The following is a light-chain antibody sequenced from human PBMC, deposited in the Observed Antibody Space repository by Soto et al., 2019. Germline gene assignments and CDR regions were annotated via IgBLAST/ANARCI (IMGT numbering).Light chain of an antibody. CDR3: QQRSDWPLT. J-gene: IGKJ5*01. CDR2: DVS. Sequence: EIVFTQSPATLSLSPGERANLSCRASQSVTSYLAWYQQKPGQAHRLLIYDVSNRASGIQDRFSGSGSETDFTLNISSIETEDFAVYYCQQRSDWPLTFGQGTRREIK. CDR1: QSVTSY. V-gene: IGKV3-11*01.